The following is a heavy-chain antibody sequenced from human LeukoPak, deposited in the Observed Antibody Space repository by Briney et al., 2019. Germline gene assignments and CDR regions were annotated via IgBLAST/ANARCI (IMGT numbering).Heavy chain of an antibody. D-gene: IGHD6-19*01. CDR2: ISAYNGNT. CDR1: GYTFTSYG. Sequence: ASVKVPCRASGYTFTSYGISWVRQAPGQGLEWMGWISAYNGNTNYAQKLQGRVTMTTDTSTSTAYMELRSLRSDDTAVYYCARDRAGYSSGWAFDYWGQGTLVTVSS. V-gene: IGHV1-18*04. CDR3: ARDRAGYSSGWAFDY. J-gene: IGHJ4*02.